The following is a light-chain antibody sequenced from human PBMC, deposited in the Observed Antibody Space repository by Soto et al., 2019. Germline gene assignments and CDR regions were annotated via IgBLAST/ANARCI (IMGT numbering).Light chain of an antibody. Sequence: EIVLTQSPGTLSLSPGERATLSCRASQSVRSTYIAWYQQKPGQAPRLLIYGGSSRATGIPDRFSGSGSGTDFTLTISGLAPEDSAVYYCQQYDNSPLYTFGQGAKLEIK. J-gene: IGKJ2*01. CDR3: QQYDNSPLYT. CDR2: GGS. CDR1: QSVRSTY. V-gene: IGKV3-20*01.